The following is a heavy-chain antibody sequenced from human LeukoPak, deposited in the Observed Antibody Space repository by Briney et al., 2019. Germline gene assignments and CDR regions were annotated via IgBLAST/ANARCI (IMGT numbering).Heavy chain of an antibody. Sequence: PSETLSLTCTVSGVSISSDFWSWIRRSPGKGLEWIGYTSYTGSTNYNPSLKSRVTMSTDASKNQFSLKLSSVTAADTAVYYCATLLRGVTMVRGVDEPFDYWGQGTLVTVSS. CDR3: ATLLRGVTMVRGVDEPFDY. CDR2: TSYTGST. J-gene: IGHJ4*02. D-gene: IGHD3-10*01. CDR1: GVSISSDF. V-gene: IGHV4-59*01.